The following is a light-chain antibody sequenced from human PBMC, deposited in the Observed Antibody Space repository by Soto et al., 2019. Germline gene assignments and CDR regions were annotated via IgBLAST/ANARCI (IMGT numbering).Light chain of an antibody. J-gene: IGLJ2*01. CDR3: AAWDVSLVV. V-gene: IGLV1-44*01. CDR1: SSNIGTNT. Sequence: QSVLTQPPSASGTPGQRVTIFCSGSSSNIGTNTVIWYQQLPGAAPKLLFYSDNQRPSGVPDRFSGSKSGTSASLAISGLQSEDEADYYCAAWDVSLVVFGGGTKLTVL. CDR2: SDN.